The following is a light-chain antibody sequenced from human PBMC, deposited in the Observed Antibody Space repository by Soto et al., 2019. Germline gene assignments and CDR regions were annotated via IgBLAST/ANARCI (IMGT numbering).Light chain of an antibody. J-gene: IGKJ3*01. CDR2: DAS. V-gene: IGKV3-11*01. CDR3: QQRSNWPPFT. Sequence: EIVLTQSPATLSLSPGERATLSCRASQSIRSYLAWYQQKPGQAPRLLIYDASIRATGIPARFSGSGSGTDFTLTLSSLEPEDFAVYYCQQRSNWPPFTFGPGTKVDFK. CDR1: QSIRSY.